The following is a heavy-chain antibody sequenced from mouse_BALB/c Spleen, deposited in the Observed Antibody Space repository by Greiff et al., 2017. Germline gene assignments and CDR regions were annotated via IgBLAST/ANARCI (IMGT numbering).Heavy chain of an antibody. J-gene: IGHJ4*01. V-gene: IGHV1S135*01. CDR2: IDPYNGGT. CDR3: ARPPWGRLDYYAMDY. Sequence: VQLKQSGPELVKPGASVKVSCKASGYAFTSYNMYWVKQSHGKSLEWIGYIDPYNGGTSYNQKFKGKATLTADKSSSTAYMQLSSLTSDDSAVYFCARPPWGRLDYYAMDYWGQGTSVTVSS. CDR1: GYAFTSYN.